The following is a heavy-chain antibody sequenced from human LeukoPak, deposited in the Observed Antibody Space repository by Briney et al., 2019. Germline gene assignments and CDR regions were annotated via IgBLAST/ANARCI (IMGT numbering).Heavy chain of an antibody. D-gene: IGHD3-9*01. V-gene: IGHV1-18*01. CDR1: GYTFTSYG. CDR2: ISAYNGNT. Sequence: ASVKVSCKASGYTFTSYGISWVQQAPGQRLEWMGWISAYNGNTNYAQKLQGRVTMTTDTSTSTAYMELRSLRSDDTAVYYCARVLYYDILTGYSNWFDPWGQGTLVTVSS. CDR3: ARVLYYDILTGYSNWFDP. J-gene: IGHJ5*02.